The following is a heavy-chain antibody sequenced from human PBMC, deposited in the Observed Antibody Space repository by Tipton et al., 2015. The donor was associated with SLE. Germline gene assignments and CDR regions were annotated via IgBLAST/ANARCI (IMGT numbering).Heavy chain of an antibody. CDR3: AREEDITSAEAFDY. V-gene: IGHV3-30*03. CDR1: GFNFRTYV. J-gene: IGHJ4*02. CDR2: IADDGSYK. D-gene: IGHD2-15*01. Sequence: SLRLSCAASGFNFRTYVMPWVRQAPGKGLEWVAVIADDGSYKYYADSVKGRFTISRDDSKNTLYLQMNSLRAEDTAVYYCAREEDITSAEAFDYWGQGALITVSS.